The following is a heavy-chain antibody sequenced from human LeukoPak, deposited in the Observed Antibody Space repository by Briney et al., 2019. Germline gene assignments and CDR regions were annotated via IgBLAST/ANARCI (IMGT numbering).Heavy chain of an antibody. CDR1: GFTFSSYS. CDR2: ISSSSSYI. Sequence: GGSLRLSCAASGFTFSSYSINWVRQAPGKGLEWVSSISSSSSYIYYADSVKGRFTISRDNAKNSLYLQMNSLRAEDTAVYYCARSPYYGDYTTFDYWGQGTLVTVSS. V-gene: IGHV3-21*01. J-gene: IGHJ4*02. CDR3: ARSPYYGDYTTFDY. D-gene: IGHD4-17*01.